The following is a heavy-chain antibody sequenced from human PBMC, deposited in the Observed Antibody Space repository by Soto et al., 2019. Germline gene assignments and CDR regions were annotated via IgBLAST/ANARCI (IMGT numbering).Heavy chain of an antibody. CDR1: GGSISSGGYY. D-gene: IGHD6-13*01. J-gene: IGHJ4*02. CDR3: ATSYGNAWYTY. V-gene: IGHV4-31*03. Sequence: SETLSLTCTVSGGSISSGGYYWSWIRQHPGKGLEWIGYIYYSGSSYYNPSLKSRVTISVDTSKNQFTLKLTSVTAADTAVYYCATSYGNAWYTYWGQGTQVTVSS. CDR2: IYYSGSS.